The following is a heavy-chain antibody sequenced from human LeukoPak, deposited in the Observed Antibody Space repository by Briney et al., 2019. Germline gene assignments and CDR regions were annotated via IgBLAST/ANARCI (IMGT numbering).Heavy chain of an antibody. J-gene: IGHJ6*03. V-gene: IGHV4-39*07. CDR1: GGSISGSNYY. Sequence: SETLSLTCTVSGGSISGSNYYWGWIRQPPGKGLEWIASISYSGSTYYNPSVKSRVTISVDTSKNQFSLKLSSVTAADTAVYYCARRGLAAAGTYYYYLDVWGKGTTVTISS. D-gene: IGHD6-13*01. CDR3: ARRGLAAAGTYYYYLDV. CDR2: ISYSGST.